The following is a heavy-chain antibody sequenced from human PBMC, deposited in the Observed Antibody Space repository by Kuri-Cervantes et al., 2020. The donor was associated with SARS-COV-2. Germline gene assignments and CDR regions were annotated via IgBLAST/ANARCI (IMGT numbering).Heavy chain of an antibody. Sequence: GSLRLSCTVSGGSISSHYWSWIRQPPGKGLEWIGYIYYSGSTNYNPSLKSRVTISVDTSKNQFSLKLSSVTAADTAVYYCARAPTRIAAAGFSFDIWGQGTMVTVSS. CDR2: IYYSGST. CDR1: GGSISSHY. J-gene: IGHJ3*02. D-gene: IGHD6-13*01. CDR3: ARAPTRIAAAGFSFDI. V-gene: IGHV4-59*11.